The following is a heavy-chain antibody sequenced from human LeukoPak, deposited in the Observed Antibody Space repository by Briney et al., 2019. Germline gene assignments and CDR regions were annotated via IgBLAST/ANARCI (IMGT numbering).Heavy chain of an antibody. D-gene: IGHD3-22*01. J-gene: IGHJ4*02. Sequence: SVKVSCKASGGTFSSYAISWARQAPGQGLEWMGGIIPIFGTANYAQKFQGRVTITTDESTSTAYMELSSLRSEDTAVYYCASSRHYYDSSGLYWGQGTLVTVSS. CDR2: IIPIFGTA. CDR1: GGTFSSYA. CDR3: ASSRHYYDSSGLY. V-gene: IGHV1-69*05.